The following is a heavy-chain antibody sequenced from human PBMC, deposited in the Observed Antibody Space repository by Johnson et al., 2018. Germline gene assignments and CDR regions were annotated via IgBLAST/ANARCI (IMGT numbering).Heavy chain of an antibody. CDR1: GFTFSSYG. V-gene: IGHV3-30*03. J-gene: IGHJ1*01. CDR2: ISYDGSNK. D-gene: IGHD2-15*01. CDR3: ARAPVVVAATGPAEYFQH. Sequence: QVQLVESGGGVVQPGRSLRLSCAASGFTFSSYGMHWVRQAPGKGLEWVAVISYDGSNKYYVDSVKGRFTISRDNSKNTLYLQMNSLRAEDTAVYYCARAPVVVAATGPAEYFQHWGQGTLVIVSS.